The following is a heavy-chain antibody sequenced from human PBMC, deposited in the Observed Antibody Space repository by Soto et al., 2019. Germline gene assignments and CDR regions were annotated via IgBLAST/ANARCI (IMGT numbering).Heavy chain of an antibody. CDR3: ARDTITMVRGAEPPNWFDP. J-gene: IGHJ5*02. Sequence: ASVKVSCKASGGTFSSYTISWVRQAPGQGLEWMGRIIPILGIANYAQKFQGRVTITADKSTSTAYMELSSLRSEDTAVYYCARDTITMVRGAEPPNWFDPWGQGTLVTVSS. CDR1: GGTFSSYT. D-gene: IGHD3-10*01. CDR2: IIPILGIA. V-gene: IGHV1-69*04.